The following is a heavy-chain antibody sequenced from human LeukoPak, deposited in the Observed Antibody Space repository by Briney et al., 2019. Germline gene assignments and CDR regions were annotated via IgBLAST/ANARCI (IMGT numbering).Heavy chain of an antibody. CDR2: ISSDGSRI. CDR3: ARDNGRNGFDI. Sequence: QSGGSLRLSCAASGFTFSSYWMHWVRQAPGKGLVWVSRISSDGSRISYADSVKGRFTISRDDAKKTLDLQMNSLRAEDTAVYFCARDNGRNGFDIWGQGTMVTVSS. V-gene: IGHV3-74*01. CDR1: GFTFSSYW. J-gene: IGHJ3*02.